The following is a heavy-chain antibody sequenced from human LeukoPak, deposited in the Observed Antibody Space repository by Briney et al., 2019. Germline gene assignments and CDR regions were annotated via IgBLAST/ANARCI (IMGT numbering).Heavy chain of an antibody. V-gene: IGHV3-11*05. CDR3: AKDGEILRIPSNGMDV. J-gene: IGHJ6*02. CDR1: GFTFSDYY. CDR2: ISGSSSNT. D-gene: IGHD3-16*01. Sequence: GGSLRLSCAASGFTFSDYYMTWIRQAPGKGLEWVSYISGSSSNTNYADSVKGRFTISRDNAKNSLYLQMNSLRAEDTAVYYCAKDGEILRIPSNGMDVWGPGTTVTVSS.